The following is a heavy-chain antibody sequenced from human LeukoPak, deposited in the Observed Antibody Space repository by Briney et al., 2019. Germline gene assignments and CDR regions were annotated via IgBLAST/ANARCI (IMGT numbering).Heavy chain of an antibody. CDR2: ISYDGSNK. D-gene: IGHD3-22*01. CDR1: GFTFSSYG. V-gene: IGHV3-30*18. J-gene: IGHJ4*02. CDR3: AKEAYYYDSSAYPPDY. Sequence: QPGRSLRLSCAASGFTFSSYGMHWVRQAPGKGLEWVAVISYDGSNKYYADSVKGRFTISRDNSKNTLYLQMNSLRAEDTAVYYCAKEAYYYDSSAYPPDYWGQGTLVTVSS.